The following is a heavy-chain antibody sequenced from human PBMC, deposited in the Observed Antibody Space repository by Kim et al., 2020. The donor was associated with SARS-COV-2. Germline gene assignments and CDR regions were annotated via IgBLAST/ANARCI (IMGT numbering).Heavy chain of an antibody. D-gene: IGHD4-17*01. CDR2: ISYDGSNK. CDR1: GFTFSSYG. V-gene: IGHV3-30*18. J-gene: IGHJ3*02. Sequence: GGSLRLSCAASGFTFSSYGMHWVRQAPGKGLEWVAVISYDGSNKYYADSVKGRFAISRDNSKNTLYLQMNSLRAEDTAVYYCAKDLTTVTTTADAFDIWGQGTMVTVSS. CDR3: AKDLTTVTTTADAFDI.